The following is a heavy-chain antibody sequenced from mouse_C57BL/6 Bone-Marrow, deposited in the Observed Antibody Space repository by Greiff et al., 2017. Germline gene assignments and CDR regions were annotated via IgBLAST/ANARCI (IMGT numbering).Heavy chain of an antibody. CDR2: IYPSDSET. CDR1: GYTFTSYW. CDR3: AREWQLRVQAMDY. J-gene: IGHJ4*01. V-gene: IGHV1-61*01. Sequence: QVQLQQPGAELVRPGSSVKLSCKASGYTFTSYWMDWVKQRPGQGLEWIGNIYPSDSETHYNQKFKDKATLTVDKSSSTAYMQLSSLTSEDSAVYYCAREWQLRVQAMDYWGQGTSVTVSS. D-gene: IGHD3-2*02.